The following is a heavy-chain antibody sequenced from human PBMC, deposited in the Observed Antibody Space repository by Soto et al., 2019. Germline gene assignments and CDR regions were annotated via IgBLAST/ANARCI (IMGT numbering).Heavy chain of an antibody. CDR3: ASLTSCSLCIDYYYMDV. CDR1: GGSISSGGYY. CDR2: IYYSGST. J-gene: IGHJ6*03. V-gene: IGHV4-31*03. D-gene: IGHD2-2*01. Sequence: SETLSLTCTVSGGSISSGGYYWSWIRQHPGKGLEWIGYIYYSGSTYYNPSLKSRVTISVDTSKNQFSLKLSSVTAADTAVYYCASLTSCSLCIDYYYMDVWGKGTTVTVSS.